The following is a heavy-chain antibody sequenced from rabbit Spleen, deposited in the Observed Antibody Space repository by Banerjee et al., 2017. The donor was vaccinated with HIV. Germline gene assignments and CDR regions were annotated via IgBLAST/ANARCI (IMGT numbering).Heavy chain of an antibody. V-gene: IGHV1S40*01. D-gene: IGHD2-1*01. Sequence: QSLEESGGDLVKPGASLTLTCTASGISFSSSYYMCWVRQAPGKGLEWIACIYAGDSDSTAYASWAKGRFTISKTSSTTVTLQMTSLTAADTATYFCARGSATMTLVITGYYFNLWGPGTLVTVS. CDR2: IYAGDSDST. J-gene: IGHJ4*01. CDR3: ARGSATMTLVITGYYFNL. CDR1: GISFSSSYY.